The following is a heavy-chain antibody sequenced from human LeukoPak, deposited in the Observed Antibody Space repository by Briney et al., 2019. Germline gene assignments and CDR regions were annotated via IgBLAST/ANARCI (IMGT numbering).Heavy chain of an antibody. V-gene: IGHV3-74*01. CDR2: INPGGSSI. Sequence: GGSLRLSCAASGFTFSSYWMHWVRQVPGKGLVWVARINPGGSSITYADSVKGRFTISRDNAKNTLYLQMNSLRAEDTGVYYCARSNQADDYWGQGTLVTVSS. J-gene: IGHJ4*02. D-gene: IGHD1-14*01. CDR3: ARSNQADDY. CDR1: GFTFSSYW.